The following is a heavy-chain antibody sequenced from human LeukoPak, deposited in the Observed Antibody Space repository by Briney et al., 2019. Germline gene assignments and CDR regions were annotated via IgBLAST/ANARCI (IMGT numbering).Heavy chain of an antibody. J-gene: IGHJ3*02. CDR3: AKGTYYDILTGRDAFDI. Sequence: GGSLRLSCAASGFTFSSYGMHWVRQAPGKGLEWVAFIRYDGSNKYYADSVKGRFTISRDNSKNTLYLQMNSLRAEDTAEYYCAKGTYYDILTGRDAFDIWGRGTMVTVSS. D-gene: IGHD3-9*01. CDR2: IRYDGSNK. V-gene: IGHV3-30*02. CDR1: GFTFSSYG.